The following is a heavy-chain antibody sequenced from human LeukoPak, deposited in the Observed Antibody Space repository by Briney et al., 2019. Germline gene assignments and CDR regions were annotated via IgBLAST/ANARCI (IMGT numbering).Heavy chain of an antibody. CDR3: ARWFYNVLTGSPAFDY. CDR2: LYGNGNR. V-gene: IGHV3-66*01. J-gene: IGHJ4*02. CDR1: GFTVNTHF. D-gene: IGHD3-9*01. Sequence: GGSLRLSCAASGFTVNTHFMTWVRQAPGKGLGWVSVLYGNGNRVYSDSVKGRFTLSRDDSKNTVYLQMNGLRVEDTAVYFCARWFYNVLTGSPAFDYWGQGTLVTVSS.